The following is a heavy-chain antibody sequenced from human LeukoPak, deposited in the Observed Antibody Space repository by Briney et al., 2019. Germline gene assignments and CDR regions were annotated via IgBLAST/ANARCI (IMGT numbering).Heavy chain of an antibody. J-gene: IGHJ5*02. Sequence: GGSLRLSCAASGFTFSSYGMHWVRQAPGKGLEWVALIWYDGSKQYYADSVKGRFTISRDNSKNTLHLQMNSLRAEDTAVFYCARLIGWSRFDPWGQGAPVTVSS. CDR1: GFTFSSYG. CDR3: ARLIGWSRFDP. CDR2: IWYDGSKQ. D-gene: IGHD6-19*01. V-gene: IGHV3-33*01.